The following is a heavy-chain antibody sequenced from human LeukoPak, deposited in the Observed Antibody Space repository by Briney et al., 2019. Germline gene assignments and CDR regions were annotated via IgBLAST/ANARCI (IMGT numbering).Heavy chain of an antibody. CDR1: GRSISSASYY. CDR3: AGGYCDSSSCFWYFDL. D-gene: IGHD6-13*01. CDR2: IYTSGNT. V-gene: IGHV4-61*02. J-gene: IGHJ2*01. Sequence: SETLSLTCSVSGRSISSASYYWSWIRQPAGKGLEWIGRIYTSGNTDYNPSLKSGVSMSVDTSKNQFSLQLSSVTAAGTAVYYCAGGYCDSSSCFWYFDLWGPGTLVTVSS.